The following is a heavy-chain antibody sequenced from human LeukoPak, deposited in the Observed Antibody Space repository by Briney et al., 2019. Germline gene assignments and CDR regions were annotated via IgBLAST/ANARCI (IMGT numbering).Heavy chain of an antibody. CDR3: ARNRQWPDYYYYMDV. CDR2: INHSGST. CDR1: GGSFSGYY. V-gene: IGHV4-34*01. Sequence: SETLSLTCAVYGGSFSGYYWSWIRQPPGKGLEWIGEINHSGSTKYNPSLKSRVTISVDTSKNQFSLKLSSVTAADTAVYYCARNRQWPDYYYYMDVWGKGTTVTVSS. D-gene: IGHD6-19*01. J-gene: IGHJ6*03.